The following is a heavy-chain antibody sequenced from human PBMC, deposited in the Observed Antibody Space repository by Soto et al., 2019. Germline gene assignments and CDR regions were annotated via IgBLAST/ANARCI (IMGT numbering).Heavy chain of an antibody. V-gene: IGHV3-23*01. CDR1: GFTFSSYA. Sequence: EVQLLESGGGLVQPGGSLRLSCAASGFTFSSYAMSWVRQAPGKGLEWVSAISGSGGSTYYADSVKGRFTISRDNSKNTLYLQMSSLRAEDTAVYYCASLGYCTNGVCYDYWGQGTLVTVSS. CDR3: ASLGYCTNGVCYDY. D-gene: IGHD2-8*01. J-gene: IGHJ4*02. CDR2: ISGSGGST.